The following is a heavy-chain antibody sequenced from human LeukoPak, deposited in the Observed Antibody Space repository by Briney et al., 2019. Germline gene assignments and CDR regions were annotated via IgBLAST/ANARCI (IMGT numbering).Heavy chain of an antibody. CDR1: GYFISSGYF. D-gene: IGHD4-17*01. J-gene: IGHJ4*02. Sequence: SETLSLTCTVSGYFISSGYFWGWIRQPPGRGLEWIGSMYHSRSAYYNPSLKSRVTISLDTSKNQFSLKLTSVTAADTAVYYCARDWPTTVTTDYWGQGTLVTVSS. CDR3: ARDWPTTVTTDY. V-gene: IGHV4-38-2*02. CDR2: MYHSRSA.